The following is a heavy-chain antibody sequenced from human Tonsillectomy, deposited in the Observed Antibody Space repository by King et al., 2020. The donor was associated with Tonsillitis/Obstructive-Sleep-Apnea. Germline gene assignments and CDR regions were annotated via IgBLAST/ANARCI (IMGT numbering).Heavy chain of an antibody. D-gene: IGHD1-7*01. CDR2: IYWDDDK. Sequence: TLKESGPTLMKPTQTLTLTCTFSGFSLSTSGVGVGWIRQPPGKALEWLALIYWDDDKRYSPSLKSRLTITKDTSNNQVVLTMTNMDPVDTATYYCARPASTGTRGDWYFDLWGRGTLVTVSS. J-gene: IGHJ2*01. V-gene: IGHV2-5*02. CDR1: GFSLSTSGVG. CDR3: ARPASTGTRGDWYFDL.